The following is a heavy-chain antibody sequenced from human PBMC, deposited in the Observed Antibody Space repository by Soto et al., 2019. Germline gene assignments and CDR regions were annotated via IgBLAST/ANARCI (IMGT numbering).Heavy chain of an antibody. CDR3: ARDNRYNWNDEGWFDP. CDR2: MNPNSGNT. D-gene: IGHD1-20*01. J-gene: IGHJ5*02. CDR1: GYSFSDYD. V-gene: IGHV1-8*01. Sequence: ASVKVSCKASGYSFSDYDINWVRQATGQGPEWMGWMNPNSGNTGYAQKFQGRVTMTRNTSLNTAYMELSSLGSEDTAVYYCARDNRYNWNDEGWFDPWGQGTLVTAPQ.